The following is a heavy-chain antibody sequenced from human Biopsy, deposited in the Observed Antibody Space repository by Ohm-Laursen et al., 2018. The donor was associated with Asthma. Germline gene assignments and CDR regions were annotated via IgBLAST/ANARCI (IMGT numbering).Heavy chain of an antibody. Sequence: PLRLSCAASGFTFGDYWMSWVRQVPGKGLEWVANIKHDGSEKNHVDSLKGRFTISRDNAKNSLYLQMNSLRAEDTAVYYCVKDTVEDRGGYYTFDVWGQGTKVTVSS. CDR1: GFTFGDYW. CDR3: VKDTVEDRGGYYTFDV. J-gene: IGHJ3*01. V-gene: IGHV3-7*01. D-gene: IGHD3-22*01. CDR2: IKHDGSEK.